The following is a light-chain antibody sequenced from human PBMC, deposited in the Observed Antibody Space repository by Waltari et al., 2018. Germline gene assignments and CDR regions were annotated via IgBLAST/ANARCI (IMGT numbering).Light chain of an antibody. Sequence: EIVLTQSPGTLSLFLGDRATLSCRASQSFSSSYVAWYQQKPGQAPRLLIFDASSRATGIPDRFSASGSGTDFTLTISRLEPEDFAMYYCQQYSASPESFGQGTRLEI. CDR3: QQYSASPES. CDR2: DAS. J-gene: IGKJ2*03. CDR1: QSFSSSY. V-gene: IGKV3-20*01.